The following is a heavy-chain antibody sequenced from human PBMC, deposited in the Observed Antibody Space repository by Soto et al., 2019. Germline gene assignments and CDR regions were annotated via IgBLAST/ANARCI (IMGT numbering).Heavy chain of an antibody. CDR1: GFTFSSYS. CDR3: ARDFYGDRTGRDDAFDI. J-gene: IGHJ3*02. CDR2: ISSSSSTI. V-gene: IGHV3-48*01. D-gene: IGHD4-17*01. Sequence: GGSLRLSCAASGFTFSSYSMNWVRQAPGKGLEWVSYISSSSSTIYYADSVKGRFTISRDNAKNSLYLQMNSLRAEDTAVYYCARDFYGDRTGRDDAFDIWGQGTMVTVSS.